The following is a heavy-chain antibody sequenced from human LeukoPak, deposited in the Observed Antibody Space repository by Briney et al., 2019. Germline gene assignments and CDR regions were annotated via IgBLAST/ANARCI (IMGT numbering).Heavy chain of an antibody. CDR1: GFTFSFHW. J-gene: IGHJ4*02. Sequence: GGSLRLSCAASGFTFSFHWMSWVRQAPGKGLEWVARIRPDGTEKYYLDSVKGRFTISKDNAKDSLFLQMNSLRGEDTAVYYCARLQGAYTTYDYWGQGTLVTVSS. D-gene: IGHD3-16*01. CDR2: IRPDGTEK. CDR3: ARLQGAYTTYDY. V-gene: IGHV3-7*01.